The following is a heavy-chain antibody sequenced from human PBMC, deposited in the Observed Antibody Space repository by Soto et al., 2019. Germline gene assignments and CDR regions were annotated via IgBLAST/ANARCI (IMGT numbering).Heavy chain of an antibody. V-gene: IGHV3-30*18. CDR3: AKDKYFGSGSYYIFDY. CDR1: GFTFNNYG. Sequence: QVQLVESGGGEVQPGRSLRLSCAASGFTFNNYGIHWVRQAPGKGLEWVAVISSDGSDKDYADSVKGRFTISRDNSRNTLYLQMNSLRAEYTAVYYCAKDKYFGSGSYYIFDYWGQGTLVTVSS. J-gene: IGHJ4*02. CDR2: ISSDGSDK. D-gene: IGHD3-10*01.